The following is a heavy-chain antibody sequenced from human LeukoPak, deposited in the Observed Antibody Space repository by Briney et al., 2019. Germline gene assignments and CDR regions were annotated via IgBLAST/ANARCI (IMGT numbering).Heavy chain of an antibody. Sequence: ASVKVSCKASGGTFSSYAISWVRQAPGQGLEWMEGIIPIFGTANYAQKFQGRVTITADESTSTAYMELSSLRSEDTAVYYCARDPESSSLYYFDYWGQGTLVTVSS. J-gene: IGHJ4*02. D-gene: IGHD6-13*01. CDR1: GGTFSSYA. CDR3: ARDPESSSLYYFDY. V-gene: IGHV1-69*01. CDR2: IIPIFGTA.